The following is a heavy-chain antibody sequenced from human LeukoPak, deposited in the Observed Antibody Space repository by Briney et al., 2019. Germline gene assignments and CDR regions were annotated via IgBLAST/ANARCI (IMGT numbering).Heavy chain of an antibody. CDR3: ARFVLQSYYYYYGMDV. D-gene: IGHD4-11*01. CDR2: INHSGST. V-gene: IGHV4-34*01. CDR1: GGSFSGYY. J-gene: IGHJ6*02. Sequence: SETLSLTCAVYGGSFSGYYWSWIRQPPGKGLESIGEINHSGSTNYNPSLKSRVTISVDTSKNQFSLKLSSVTAADTAVYYCARFVLQSYYYYYGMDVWGQGTTVTVSS.